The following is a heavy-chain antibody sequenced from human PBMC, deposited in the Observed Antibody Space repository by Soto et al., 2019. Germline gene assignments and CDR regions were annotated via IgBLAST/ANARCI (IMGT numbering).Heavy chain of an antibody. Sequence: PSETLSLTCTVSGGSISSYYWSWIRQLPGKGLEWFGYIYYSGSTNSNPSLKSRVTISVDTSKNQFSLKLSSVTAADTAVYYCARDTYYYDSSGYYWTYYFDYWGQGTRVTVSS. CDR2: IYYSGST. J-gene: IGHJ4*02. CDR1: GGSISSYY. V-gene: IGHV4-59*12. CDR3: ARDTYYYDSSGYYWTYYFDY. D-gene: IGHD3-22*01.